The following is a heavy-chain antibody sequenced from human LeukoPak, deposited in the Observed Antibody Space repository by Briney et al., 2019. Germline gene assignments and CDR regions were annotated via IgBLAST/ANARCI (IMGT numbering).Heavy chain of an antibody. J-gene: IGHJ4*02. CDR3: ASAIYTNEADLFDY. CDR1: GGSFSGYY. CDR2: INHSGST. Sequence: SETLSLTCAVYGGSFSGYYWSRIRQPPGKGLEWIGEINHSGSTNYNPSLKSRVTISVDTSKNQFSLKLSSVTAADTAVYYCASAIYTNEADLFDYWGQGTLVTVSS. D-gene: IGHD4-11*01. V-gene: IGHV4-34*01.